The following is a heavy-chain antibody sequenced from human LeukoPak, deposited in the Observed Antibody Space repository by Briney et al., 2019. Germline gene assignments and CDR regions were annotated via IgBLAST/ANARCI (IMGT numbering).Heavy chain of an antibody. CDR3: AKDGRFDY. Sequence: GGSLRLSCAASGFTFSSYAMHWVRQAPGKGLEWVAVISYDGSNKYYADSVKGRFTISRDNSKNTLYLQMNSLRAEDTAAYYCAKDGRFDYWGQGTLVTVSS. CDR1: GFTFSSYA. CDR2: ISYDGSNK. J-gene: IGHJ4*02. V-gene: IGHV3-30-3*01.